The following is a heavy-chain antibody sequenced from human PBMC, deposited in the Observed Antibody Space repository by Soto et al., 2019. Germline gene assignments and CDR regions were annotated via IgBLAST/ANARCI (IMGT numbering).Heavy chain of an antibody. D-gene: IGHD3-10*01. CDR2: IIPIFGTA. J-gene: IGHJ6*02. Sequence: QVQLVQSGAEVKKPGSSVKVSCKASGGTFSSYAISWVRQAPGHGLEWMGGIIPIFGTANYAQKFQGRVTITADESTSTAYMELSSLRSEDTAVYYCARDWGYYGSGSYYYGMDVWGQGTTVTVSS. V-gene: IGHV1-69*01. CDR1: GGTFSSYA. CDR3: ARDWGYYGSGSYYYGMDV.